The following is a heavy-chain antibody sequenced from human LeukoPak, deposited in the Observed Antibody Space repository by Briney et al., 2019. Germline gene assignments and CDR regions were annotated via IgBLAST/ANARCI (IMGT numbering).Heavy chain of an antibody. D-gene: IGHD2-2*01. Sequence: GGSLRLSCSTSGFTFGDYAMSWVRQAPGKGLEWVGFIQAKAYGGATKYGASVNGRFSISRDDSQSIAKLQMNDLKTEDTAVYYCTRAPHPRCSSSGCYLDYWGQGTLVTVSS. CDR2: IQAKAYGGAT. V-gene: IGHV3-49*04. CDR3: TRAPHPRCSSSGCYLDY. J-gene: IGHJ4*02. CDR1: GFTFGDYA.